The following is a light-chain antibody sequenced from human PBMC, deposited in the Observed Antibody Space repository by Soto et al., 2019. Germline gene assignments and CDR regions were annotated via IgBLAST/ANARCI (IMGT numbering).Light chain of an antibody. CDR2: KAS. V-gene: IGKV1-5*03. J-gene: IGKJ1*01. CDR1: QSLSSW. CDR3: QQSYSYPPT. Sequence: EIQMTHSPSTLFSSVGDGVTITGRASQSLSSWLAWYQQKPGKAPKLLIYKASSLESGVPSRFSGSGSGTDFTLTISCLQSEDFAPYYCQQSYSYPPTFGQGTKVDI.